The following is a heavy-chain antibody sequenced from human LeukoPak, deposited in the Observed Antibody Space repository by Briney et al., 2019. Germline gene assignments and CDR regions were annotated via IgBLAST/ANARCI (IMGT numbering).Heavy chain of an antibody. CDR1: GFTFSSYW. D-gene: IGHD6-25*01. CDR2: IKQDGSEK. Sequence: GGSLRLSCAASGFTFSSYWMSWVRQAPGKGLEWVANIKQDGSEKYYVDSLKGRFTISRDNAKNSLYLQMNSLTAEDTAIYYCARSLRVAAAASYWGQGTLVTVSS. J-gene: IGHJ4*02. V-gene: IGHV3-7*01. CDR3: ARSLRVAAAASY.